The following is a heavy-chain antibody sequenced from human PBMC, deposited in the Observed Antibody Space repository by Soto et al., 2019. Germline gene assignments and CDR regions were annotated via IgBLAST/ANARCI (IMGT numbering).Heavy chain of an antibody. CDR3: ARNIDVPTGMLDH. J-gene: IGHJ4*02. D-gene: IGHD1-1*01. Sequence: EVHLLQSGGGLVQPGGSLRLSCATSGFTLSNSVMSWVRQAPGKGLEWVSTIAGKTYYSDSVKGRFTISRDNSQSTLYLQLNSLRAEDTAVYYGARNIDVPTGMLDHWGQGTLVTVSS. CDR1: GFTLSNSV. V-gene: IGHV3-23*01. CDR2: IAGKT.